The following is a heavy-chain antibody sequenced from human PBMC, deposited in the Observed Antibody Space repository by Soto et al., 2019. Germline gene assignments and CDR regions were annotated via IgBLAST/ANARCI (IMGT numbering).Heavy chain of an antibody. D-gene: IGHD3-22*01. Sequence: QVQLVQSGAEVKKPGSSVKVSCKASGGTFSSYTISWVRQAPGQGLEWMGRIIPILGIANYAQKFQGRVTITADKSTSTAYMELSSLRSEDTAVYYCASLGDYDSSGFYPYWGQGTLVTVSS. J-gene: IGHJ4*02. CDR3: ASLGDYDSSGFYPY. V-gene: IGHV1-69*02. CDR2: IIPILGIA. CDR1: GGTFSSYT.